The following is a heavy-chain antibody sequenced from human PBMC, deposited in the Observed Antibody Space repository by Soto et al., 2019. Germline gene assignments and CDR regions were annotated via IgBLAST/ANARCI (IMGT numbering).Heavy chain of an antibody. CDR2: ISSSGTYI. J-gene: IGHJ6*02. Sequence: PGGSLRLSCEASGFPFNDYSMDLVRQSPGKGLEWVSSISSSGTYIYYADSVKGRFAISRDNANNVMYLQMDTLRAEDTAVYYCVRAGHVFDVLDYGMDLWGQGTTVTVSS. CDR1: GFPFNDYS. CDR3: VRAGHVFDVLDYGMDL. D-gene: IGHD3-10*01. V-gene: IGHV3-21*01.